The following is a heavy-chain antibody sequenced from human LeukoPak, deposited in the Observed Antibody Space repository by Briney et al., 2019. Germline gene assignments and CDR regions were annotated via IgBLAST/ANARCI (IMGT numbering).Heavy chain of an antibody. CDR3: ARHCFMVRGVRYFDY. Sequence: SETLSLTRAVYGESFSGYYWSWIRQPPGKGLEWIGEINHSGSTNYNPSLKSRVTISVDTAKNQFSLKLSSVTAADTAVCYCARHCFMVRGVRYFDYWGQGTLVTVPS. D-gene: IGHD3-10*01. V-gene: IGHV4-34*01. CDR1: GESFSGYY. CDR2: INHSGST. J-gene: IGHJ4*02.